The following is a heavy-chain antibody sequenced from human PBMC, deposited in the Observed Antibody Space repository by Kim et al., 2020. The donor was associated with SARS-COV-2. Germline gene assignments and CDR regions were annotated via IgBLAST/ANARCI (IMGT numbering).Heavy chain of an antibody. CDR1: GGSFSGYY. CDR2: INHSGST. D-gene: IGHD6-13*01. J-gene: IGHJ3*02. V-gene: IGHV4-34*01. CDR3: ASTSSSWGLFDI. Sequence: SETLSLTCAVSGGSFSGYYWSWIRQPPGKGLEWIGEINHSGSTNYNPSLKSRVTISVDTSKNQFSLKLSSVTAADTAVYYCASTSSSWGLFDICGQGTMV.